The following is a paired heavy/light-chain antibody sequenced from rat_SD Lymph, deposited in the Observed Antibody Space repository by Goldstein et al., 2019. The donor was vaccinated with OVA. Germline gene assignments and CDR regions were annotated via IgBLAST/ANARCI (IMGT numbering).Heavy chain of an antibody. CDR3: TRHDYDGSPA. D-gene: IGHD1-12*03. J-gene: IGHJ2*01. Sequence: EVQLVESGGGLVHPGRSLTLSCAASEFLFSDYNMAWVRQSPKKGLEWVATIIYDGSRTYYRDSVKGRFTISRDNAKSTLYLQMDSLRSEDTATYYCTRHDYDGSPAWGQGVMVTVSS. V-gene: IGHV5S10*01. CDR1: EFLFSDYN. CDR2: IIYDGSRT.
Light chain of an antibody. CDR2: SVS. CDR3: QQGYKYPLT. CDR1: EGISNF. V-gene: IGKV12S11*01. Sequence: DIQMTQSPHSLSASLGETVSIECLASEGISNFLAWYQQKPGNSPQLLIYSVSTLQDGVPSRFSGSGSGTQYSLKISNMQPEDEGVYYCQQGYKYPLTFGSGTKLEIK. J-gene: IGKJ5*01.